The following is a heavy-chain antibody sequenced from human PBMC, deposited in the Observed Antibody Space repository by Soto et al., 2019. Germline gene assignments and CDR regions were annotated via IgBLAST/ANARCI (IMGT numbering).Heavy chain of an antibody. CDR3: AKEAGDNWNYYNYYGVDV. V-gene: IGHV3-30*18. J-gene: IGHJ6*04. Sequence: GGSLRLSCAASGFTFSNYGMHWVRQAPGKGLEWVAVISYDGRNKYYADSVKGRFTISRDNSKNTLYLQMNSLRAEDTAVYYCAKEAGDNWNYYNYYGVDVWGKGTTVTVSS. D-gene: IGHD1-20*01. CDR2: ISYDGRNK. CDR1: GFTFSNYG.